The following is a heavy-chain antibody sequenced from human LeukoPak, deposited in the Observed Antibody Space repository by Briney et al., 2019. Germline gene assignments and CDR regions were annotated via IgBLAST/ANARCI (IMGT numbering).Heavy chain of an antibody. D-gene: IGHD4-11*01. CDR1: GYIFTTYW. CDR3: ARFVTSYFDY. CDR2: IYPGDSDT. V-gene: IGHV5-51*01. Sequence: PGESLKISCKGSGYIFTTYWIAWVRQMPGKGLEWMGIIYPGDSDTRYSPSFQGQVTISADKSISTAYLQWSSLKASDTAMYYCARFVTSYFDYWGQGTLVTVSS. J-gene: IGHJ4*02.